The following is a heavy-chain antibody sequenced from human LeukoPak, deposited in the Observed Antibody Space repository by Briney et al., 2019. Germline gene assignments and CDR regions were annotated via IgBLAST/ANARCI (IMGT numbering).Heavy chain of an antibody. Sequence: GGSLRLSCAASGFTFSSYEMNWVRQAPGKGLEWVSYISSSGSTIYYADSVKGRFTISRDNAKNSLYLQMNSLRAEDTAVYYCAKEASSGYPNWLDPWGQGTLVTVSS. CDR2: ISSSGSTI. J-gene: IGHJ5*02. CDR1: GFTFSSYE. D-gene: IGHD3-22*01. CDR3: AKEASSGYPNWLDP. V-gene: IGHV3-48*03.